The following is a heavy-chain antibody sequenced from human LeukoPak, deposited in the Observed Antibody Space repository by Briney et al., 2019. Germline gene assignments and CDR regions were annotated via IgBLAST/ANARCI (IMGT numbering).Heavy chain of an antibody. CDR2: IYYSGST. J-gene: IGHJ1*01. D-gene: IGHD6-13*01. CDR1: GGSISSGDNY. V-gene: IGHV4-30-4*01. Sequence: PSETLSLTCTVSGGSISSGDNYWSWIRQPPGKGLEWIGYIYYSGSTYYNPSLKSRVTISVDTSKNQLSLKLSSVTAADTAVYYCARVAAGIGFFQHWGQGTLVTVSS. CDR3: ARVAAGIGFFQH.